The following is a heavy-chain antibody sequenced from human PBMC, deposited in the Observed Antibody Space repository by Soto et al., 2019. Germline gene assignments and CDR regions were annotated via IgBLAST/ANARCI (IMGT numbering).Heavy chain of an antibody. V-gene: IGHV1-69*13. Sequence: SVKVSCKASGGTFSSYAISWVRQAPGQGLEWMGGIIPIFGTANYAQKFQGRVTITADESTSTAYMELSSLRSEDKAVYYCARAARHMYYNYGMDVGGKGTRVT. D-gene: IGHD6-6*01. CDR2: IIPIFGTA. J-gene: IGHJ6*04. CDR1: GGTFSSYA. CDR3: ARAARHMYYNYGMDV.